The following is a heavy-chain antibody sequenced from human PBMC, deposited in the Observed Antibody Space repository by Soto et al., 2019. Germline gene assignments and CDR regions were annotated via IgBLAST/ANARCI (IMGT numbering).Heavy chain of an antibody. CDR2: MSPHCGNT. CDR1: GYPFTSYD. CDR3: ARRALAGHWFDP. Sequence: QVQLVQSGAEVKKPGASVKVSCKASGYPFTSYDINWVRQATGQGLEWMGWMSPHCGNTGSPQKFQGRVTMTRNSSISTAYMELSSLRSEDTAVYYCARRALAGHWFDPWGQGTLVTVSS. V-gene: IGHV1-8*01. J-gene: IGHJ5*02. D-gene: IGHD6-19*01.